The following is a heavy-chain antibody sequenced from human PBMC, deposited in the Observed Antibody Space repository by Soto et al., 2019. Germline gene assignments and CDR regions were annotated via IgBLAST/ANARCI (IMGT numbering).Heavy chain of an antibody. V-gene: IGHV3-15*04. CDR3: STGRSSNYH. CDR1: GFNFSNTW. Sequence: GGSLRLSCAASGFNFSNTWMSWVRQAPGKGLEWVGRIESKADGGTTDYAAPVKGRFTISRDDSKNTLFLQMDSLKTDDTAVYYCSTGRSSNYHWGQGTLVTVSS. D-gene: IGHD2-2*01. J-gene: IGHJ4*02. CDR2: IESKADGGTT.